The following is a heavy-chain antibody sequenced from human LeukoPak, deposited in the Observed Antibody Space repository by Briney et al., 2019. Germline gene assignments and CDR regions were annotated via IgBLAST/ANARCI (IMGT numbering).Heavy chain of an antibody. CDR1: GDSISDYY. J-gene: IGHJ4*02. CDR3: ARDLRAYYYGSGSYNPLFGY. V-gene: IGHV4-4*07. CDR2: IFTTENT. D-gene: IGHD3-10*01. Sequence: PSETLSLTCTVSGDSISDYYWSWIRQPAGRGLEWIGRIFTTENTDYNPSLTSRVTMSIDTSKNQFSLELRSVTAADTAVYYCARDLRAYYYGSGSYNPLFGYWGQGTLVTVSS.